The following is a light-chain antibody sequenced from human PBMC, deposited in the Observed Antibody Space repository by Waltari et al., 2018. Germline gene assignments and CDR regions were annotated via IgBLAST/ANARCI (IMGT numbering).Light chain of an antibody. J-gene: IGKJ1*01. CDR2: GAS. CDR1: QTVSGN. CDR3: QQYNHWWT. V-gene: IGKV3-15*01. Sequence: EVMMTQSPATLSASPGERVTLSCRASQTVSGNLAWYQQKPGQAPRLLIYGASTRATGIPARFSGSWSGAEFTLTISSLQSEDSAVYYCQQYNHWWTFGQGTKVEIK.